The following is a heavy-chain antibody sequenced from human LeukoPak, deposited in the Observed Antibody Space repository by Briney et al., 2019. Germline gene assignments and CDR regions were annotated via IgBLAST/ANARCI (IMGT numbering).Heavy chain of an antibody. CDR2: IYWDDDK. V-gene: IGHV2-5*02. D-gene: IGHD3-10*01. J-gene: IGHJ5*02. Sequence: SGPTLVKPTQTLTLTCTFSGFSLSTSGVGVGWIRQPPGKALEWLALIYWDDDKRYSPSLKSRLTITKDTSKNQVVLTMTNMDPVDTATYYCAHRRPITMVRGVPYNWFDPLGPGNPGHRLL. CDR3: AHRRPITMVRGVPYNWFDP. CDR1: GFSLSTSGVG.